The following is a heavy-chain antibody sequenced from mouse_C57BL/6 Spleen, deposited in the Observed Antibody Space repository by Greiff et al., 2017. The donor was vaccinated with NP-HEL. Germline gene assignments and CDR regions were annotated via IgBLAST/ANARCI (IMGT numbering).Heavy chain of an antibody. CDR3: AREKEDYYGLDY. J-gene: IGHJ2*01. D-gene: IGHD1-1*01. CDR2: ISDGGSYT. Sequence: EVQLVESGGGLVKPGGSLKLSCAASGFTFSSYAMSWVRQTPEKRLEWVATISDGGSYTYYPDNVKGRFTISRDNAKNNLYLQMSHLKSEDTAMYYCAREKEDYYGLDYWGQGTTLTVSS. CDR1: GFTFSSYA. V-gene: IGHV5-4*01.